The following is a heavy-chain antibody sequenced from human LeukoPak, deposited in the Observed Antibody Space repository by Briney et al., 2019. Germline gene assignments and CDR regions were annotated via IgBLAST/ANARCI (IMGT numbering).Heavy chain of an antibody. Sequence: SETLSLTCTVSGGSISSSSYYWGWLRQPPGKGVEWIGSIYYSGSTYYNPSLKSRVTISVDTSKNQCSLKLSSGTAADTAVYYGARLGSYGDYGRYNWGQGAPVTVSS. CDR2: IYYSGST. CDR3: ARLGSYGDYGRYN. D-gene: IGHD4-17*01. CDR1: GGSISSSSYY. V-gene: IGHV4-39*01. J-gene: IGHJ4*02.